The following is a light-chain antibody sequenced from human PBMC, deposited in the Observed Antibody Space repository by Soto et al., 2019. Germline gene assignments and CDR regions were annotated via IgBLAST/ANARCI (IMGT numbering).Light chain of an antibody. Sequence: EIVLAQSPGTLSLSPGDSATLSCRASQSVSANYLAWYQQKPGQAPRLLIYAASSRATGIPDRFSGSGSGTDFTLSISRLEPEDFAVYYCQQYSSLWTFGQGTKVDIK. CDR1: QSVSANY. J-gene: IGKJ1*01. CDR3: QQYSSLWT. CDR2: AAS. V-gene: IGKV3-20*01.